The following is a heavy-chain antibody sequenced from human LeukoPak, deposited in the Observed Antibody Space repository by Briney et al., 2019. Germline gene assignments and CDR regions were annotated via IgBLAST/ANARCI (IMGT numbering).Heavy chain of an antibody. Sequence: GGSLRLSCAASGFTFSSYAMHWVRQAPGKGLEWVAVISYDGSNKYYADSVKGRFTISRDNSKNTLYLQMNSLRAEDTAVYYCARDRYYDILTGYPDYWGQGTLVTVSS. D-gene: IGHD3-9*01. CDR2: ISYDGSNK. J-gene: IGHJ4*02. CDR3: ARDRYYDILTGYPDY. V-gene: IGHV3-30-3*01. CDR1: GFTFSSYA.